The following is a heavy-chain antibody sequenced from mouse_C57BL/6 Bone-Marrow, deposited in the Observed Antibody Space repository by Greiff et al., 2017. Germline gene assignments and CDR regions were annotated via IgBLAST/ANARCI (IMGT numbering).Heavy chain of an antibody. J-gene: IGHJ3*01. V-gene: IGHV1-54*01. CDR3: ARSKSWDSWFAY. CDR1: GYAFTNYL. CDR2: INPGSGGT. D-gene: IGHD4-1*01. Sequence: QVQLKQSGAELVRPGTSVKVSCKASGYAFTNYLIEWVKQRPGQGLEWIGVINPGSGGTNYNEKFKGKATLTADKSSSTAYMQLGSLTSEDSAVYYCARSKSWDSWFAYWGQGTLVTVSA.